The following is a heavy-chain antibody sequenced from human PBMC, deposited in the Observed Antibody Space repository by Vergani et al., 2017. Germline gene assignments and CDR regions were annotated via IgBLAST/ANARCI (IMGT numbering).Heavy chain of an antibody. CDR1: GGTFSSYA. J-gene: IGHJ4*02. V-gene: IGHV1-69*12. Sequence: QVQLVQSGAEVKKPGSSVKVSCKASGGTFSSYAISWVRQATGQGLEWMGGIIPIFGTANYAQKFQGRVTITADESTSTAYMELSSLRSEDTAVYFCARRSSGWGYFDYWGQGTLVTVSS. CDR3: ARRSSGWGYFDY. CDR2: IIPIFGTA. D-gene: IGHD6-19*01.